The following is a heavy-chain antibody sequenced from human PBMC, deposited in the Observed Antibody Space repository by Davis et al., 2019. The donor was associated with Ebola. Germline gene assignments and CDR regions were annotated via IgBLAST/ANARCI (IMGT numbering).Heavy chain of an antibody. Sequence: MPSETLSLTCTVSGDSIISGGYSWTWIRQIAGRGLEFIGYIYHTGSSHYNPALKSRVAMSVDTSTNQFSMSLTSVTSADTAVYFCARGQYTHAFDIWGQGKLVTASS. V-gene: IGHV4-31*03. CDR1: GDSIISGGYS. CDR2: IYHTGSS. CDR3: ARGQYTHAFDI. J-gene: IGHJ3*02. D-gene: IGHD4-11*01.